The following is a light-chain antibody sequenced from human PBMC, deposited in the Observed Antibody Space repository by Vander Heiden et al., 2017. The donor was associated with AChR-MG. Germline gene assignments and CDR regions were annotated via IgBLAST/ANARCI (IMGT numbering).Light chain of an antibody. CDR3: QYYGGSPLYT. J-gene: IGKJ2*01. Sequence: EIVVTQPPGTLSLSPGERATLSCRASQIVSSSYLAWYQQKPGQAPRLLIFASYNRATGIPDRFSGSGSGTDFTLTISRLEPEDFAVYYCQYYGGSPLYTFGQGTKLEI. CDR1: QIVSSSY. CDR2: ASY. V-gene: IGKV3-20*01.